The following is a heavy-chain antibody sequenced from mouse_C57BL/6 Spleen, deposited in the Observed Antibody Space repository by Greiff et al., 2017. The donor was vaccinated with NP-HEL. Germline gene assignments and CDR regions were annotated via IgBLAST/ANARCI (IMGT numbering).Heavy chain of an antibody. V-gene: IGHV7-3*01. CDR3: ARSPPSNSYAMDY. CDR1: GFTFTDYY. Sequence: EVQRVESGGGLGQPGGSLSLSCAASGFTFTDYYMSWVRQPPGKALEWLGFIRNKANGYTKEYSASVKGRFTISRDNSQSILYLQMNALRAEDSATYYCARSPPSNSYAMDYWGRGTSVTVSS. J-gene: IGHJ4*01. D-gene: IGHD2-5*01. CDR2: IRNKANGYTK.